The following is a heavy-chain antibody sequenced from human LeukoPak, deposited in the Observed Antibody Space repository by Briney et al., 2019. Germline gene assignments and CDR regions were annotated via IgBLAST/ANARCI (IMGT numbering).Heavy chain of an antibody. CDR1: GFTSSYYA. CDR2: ISTGATKT. D-gene: IGHD7-27*01. V-gene: IGHV3-23*01. CDR3: AKGGPTGDLRSPGRDW. Sequence: SGGSLRLSCAVSGFTSSYYAMSWVRQAPGKGLEWVSCISTGATKTYYADSVKGRFTISRDDSLNTLYLHMSSLRAEDTALYYCAKGGPTGDLRSPGRDWWCQGTLVTVSS. J-gene: IGHJ4*02.